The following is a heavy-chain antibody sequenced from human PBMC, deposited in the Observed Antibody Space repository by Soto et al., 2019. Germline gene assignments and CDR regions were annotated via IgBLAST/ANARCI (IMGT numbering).Heavy chain of an antibody. V-gene: IGHV1-18*04. J-gene: IGHJ4*02. D-gene: IGHD3-22*01. CDR3: ARVLYYDSSGFDY. Sequence: AASVKVSCKASGYTFTTYGISWVRQAPGQGLEWMGWISPYNGNTNYAQKLQGRVTMTTDTSTSTAYMELRSLRSDDTAIYYCARVLYYDSSGFDYWGQGTLVTVSS. CDR2: ISPYNGNT. CDR1: GYTFTTYG.